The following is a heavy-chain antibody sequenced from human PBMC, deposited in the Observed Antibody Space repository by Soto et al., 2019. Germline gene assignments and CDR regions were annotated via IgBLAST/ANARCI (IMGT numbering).Heavy chain of an antibody. Sequence: AASVKVSCKASGGTFSSYAISWVRQAPGQGLEWMGGIIPIFGTANYAQKFQGRVTITADESTSTAYMELSSLRSEDTAVYYCAREGIAPYYYYGMDVWGQGTTVTVSS. V-gene: IGHV1-69*13. CDR3: AREGIAPYYYYGMDV. D-gene: IGHD6-13*01. CDR1: GGTFSSYA. CDR2: IIPIFGTA. J-gene: IGHJ6*02.